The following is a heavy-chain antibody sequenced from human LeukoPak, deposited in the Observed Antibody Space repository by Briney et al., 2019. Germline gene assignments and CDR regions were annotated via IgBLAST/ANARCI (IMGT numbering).Heavy chain of an antibody. J-gene: IGHJ4*02. V-gene: IGHV1-69*06. CDR3: ARVGSTSPTFDY. D-gene: IGHD2-2*01. CDR1: GGTFSSYA. Sequence: GASVKVSCKASGGTFSSYAISWVRQAPGQGLEWMGGIIPIFGTANYAQKFQGRVTITADKSTSTAYMELSSLRSEDTAVYYCARVGSTSPTFDYWGQGTLVTVSS. CDR2: IIPIFGTA.